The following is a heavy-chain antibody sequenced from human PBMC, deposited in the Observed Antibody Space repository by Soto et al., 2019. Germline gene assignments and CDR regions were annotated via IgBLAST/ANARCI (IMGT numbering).Heavy chain of an antibody. V-gene: IGHV4-59*01. Sequence: SETLSLTCTVSGGSISSYYWSWIRQPPGEGLEWIGYIYYSGSTNYNPSLKSRVAISVDTSKNQFSLKLSSVTAADTAVYYCARARGAAGTLNWFDPWGQGTLVTVSS. J-gene: IGHJ5*02. D-gene: IGHD6-13*01. CDR1: GGSISSYY. CDR2: IYYSGST. CDR3: ARARGAAGTLNWFDP.